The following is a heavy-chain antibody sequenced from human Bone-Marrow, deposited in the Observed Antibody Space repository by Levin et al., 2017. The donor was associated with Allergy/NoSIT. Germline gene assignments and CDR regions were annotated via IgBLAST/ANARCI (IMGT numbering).Heavy chain of an antibody. D-gene: IGHD1-26*01. CDR2: ISYDSAT. J-gene: IGHJ6*02. CDR1: GLSFSNHG. Sequence: GESLKISCVASGLSFSNHGMNWVRQAPGQGLEWLSYISYDSATSYADSVQGRFTISRDNGKDSLYLQMNSLRAEDTAVYYCARDGALTHYGMDVWGQGTTVIVSS. V-gene: IGHV3-48*01. CDR3: ARDGALTHYGMDV.